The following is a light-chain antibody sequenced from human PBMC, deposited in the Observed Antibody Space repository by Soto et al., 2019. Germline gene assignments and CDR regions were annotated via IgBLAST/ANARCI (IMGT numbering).Light chain of an antibody. CDR1: QSVSSSY. Sequence: EIVLTQSPGTLSLSPGERATLSCRASQSVSSSYLAWYQQKPGQAPRLLIYGASSRATGIPDRFSGSGSVTDFTLTISRLEPDDFAVYYCQQYGSSPPYTFGQGTKLEIK. CDR2: GAS. J-gene: IGKJ2*01. V-gene: IGKV3-20*01. CDR3: QQYGSSPPYT.